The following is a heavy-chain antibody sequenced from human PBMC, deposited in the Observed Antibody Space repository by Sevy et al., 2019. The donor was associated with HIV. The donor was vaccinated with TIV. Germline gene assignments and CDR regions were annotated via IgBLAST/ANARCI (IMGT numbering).Heavy chain of an antibody. D-gene: IGHD2-8*01. CDR1: GFSFSHYA. V-gene: IGHV3-30-3*01. CDR2: ISYDGTHK. J-gene: IGHJ4*02. CDR3: ARVAVSYCTNDCYHRFDY. Sequence: GGSLRLSCAASGFSFSHYAFLWVRQAPGKGLEGVSLISYDGTHKYYADSVKGRFTISRDNSKNTLFLQMTNMKPADTAVYYCARVAVSYCTNDCYHRFDYWGQGTLVTVSS.